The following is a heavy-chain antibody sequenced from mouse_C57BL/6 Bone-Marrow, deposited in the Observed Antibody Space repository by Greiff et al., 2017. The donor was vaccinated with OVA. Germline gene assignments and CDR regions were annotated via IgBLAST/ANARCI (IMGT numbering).Heavy chain of an antibody. Sequence: EVQLQQSGAELVRPGASVKLSCTASGFNIKDDYMHWVKQRPEQGLEWIGWIDPENGDTEYASKFQGKATITADTSSNTAYLQLSSLTSEDTAVYYCTCGYNWYFDVWGTGTTVTVSS. CDR3: TCGYNWYFDV. J-gene: IGHJ1*03. D-gene: IGHD2-2*01. V-gene: IGHV14-4*01. CDR1: GFNIKDDY. CDR2: IDPENGDT.